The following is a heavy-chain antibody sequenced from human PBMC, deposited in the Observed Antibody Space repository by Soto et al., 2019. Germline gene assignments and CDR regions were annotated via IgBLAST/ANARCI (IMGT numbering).Heavy chain of an antibody. D-gene: IGHD6-13*01. J-gene: IGHJ6*02. CDR2: IVVGSGNT. CDR1: GFTFTSSA. V-gene: IGHV1-58*01. CDR3: AADWYSSSWNYGMDV. Sequence: ASVKVSCKASGFTFTSSAVQWVRQARGQRLEWIGWIVVGSGNTNYAQKFQERVTITRDMSTSTAYMELSSLRSEDTAVYYCAADWYSSSWNYGMDVWGQGTTVTVSS.